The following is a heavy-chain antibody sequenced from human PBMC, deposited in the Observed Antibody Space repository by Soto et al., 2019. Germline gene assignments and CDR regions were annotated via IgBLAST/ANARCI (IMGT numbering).Heavy chain of an antibody. Sequence: QLQESGPGLVKPSQTLSLTCSVSGGSINNNDYYWSWIRQTPGKGLEWIGYVYYSGSSDYIPSLKSRLTMSIDKSKNQFHLKLNSVTAADTATYDCARMSYFYDKWYFDIWGRGTLVTVSS. CDR2: VYYSGSS. CDR1: GGSINNNDYY. J-gene: IGHJ2*01. D-gene: IGHD3-22*01. CDR3: ARMSYFYDKWYFDI. V-gene: IGHV4-30-4*01.